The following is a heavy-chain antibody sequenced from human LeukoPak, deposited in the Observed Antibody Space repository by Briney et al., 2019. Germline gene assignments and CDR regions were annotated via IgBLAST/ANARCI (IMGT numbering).Heavy chain of an antibody. Sequence: ASVKVSCKVSGYTLTELSMHWVRQAPGKGLEWMGGFDPEVGETIYAQKFQGRVTMTEDTSTDTAYMELSSLRSEDTAVYYCATWGEFWSGYYSYYYYYMDVWGKGTTVTVSS. D-gene: IGHD3-3*01. CDR3: ATWGEFWSGYYSYYYYYMDV. V-gene: IGHV1-24*01. J-gene: IGHJ6*03. CDR1: GYTLTELS. CDR2: FDPEVGET.